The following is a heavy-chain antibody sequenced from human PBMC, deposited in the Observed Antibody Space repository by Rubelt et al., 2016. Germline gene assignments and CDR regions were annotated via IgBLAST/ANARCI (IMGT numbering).Heavy chain of an antibody. CDR1: GYTFTNYG. D-gene: IGHD3-10*01. CDR3: ARDTGSATFEY. Sequence: QVQLVQSGAEMKKPGASVKVSCKASGYTFTNYGFSWVRQAPGQGLEWMGWVRGYNGNTNYGRKFEDRVTITTEPSTTTAYLELRSLRSEHSAVYYCARDTGSATFEYWGQGALVTVSS. J-gene: IGHJ4*02. V-gene: IGHV1-18*01. CDR2: VRGYNGNT.